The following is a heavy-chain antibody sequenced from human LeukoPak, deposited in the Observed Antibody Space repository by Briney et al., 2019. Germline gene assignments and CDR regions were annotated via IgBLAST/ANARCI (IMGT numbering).Heavy chain of an antibody. D-gene: IGHD3-9*01. V-gene: IGHV4-39*01. CDR2: IYYSGST. CDR1: GVSISSGSNY. J-gene: IGHJ4*02. CDR3: ARGQDDILTGYSY. Sequence: SETLSLTCSVSGVSISSGSNYWGWIRQPPGKTLEWIGSIYYSGSTYYNPSLKSRVTISVDTSKNQFSLKLSSVTAADTAVYYCARGQDDILTGYSYWGQGTLVTVSS.